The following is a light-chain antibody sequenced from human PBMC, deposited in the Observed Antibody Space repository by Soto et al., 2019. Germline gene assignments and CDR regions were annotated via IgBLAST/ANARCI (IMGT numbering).Light chain of an antibody. CDR1: QSVSSN. J-gene: IGKJ1*01. V-gene: IGKV3-15*01. Sequence: EIVMTQSPATLSVSPGERATLSCMASQSVSSNLAWYQQKPGQAPRLLIYGASTRATGIPARFSGSASGTDFSLIISSLQPEDFATYYCLQYNHYPPTFGQGTKV. CDR3: LQYNHYPPT. CDR2: GAS.